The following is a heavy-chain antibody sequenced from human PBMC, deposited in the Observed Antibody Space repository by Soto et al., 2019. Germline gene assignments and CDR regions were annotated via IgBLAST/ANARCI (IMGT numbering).Heavy chain of an antibody. CDR3: AREWELPNYYGMDV. CDR1: GFTVSSNY. V-gene: IGHV3-53*01. D-gene: IGHD1-26*01. CDR2: IYSGGST. Sequence: GWSLRLSCAASGFTVSSNYMSWVRQAPGKGLEWVSVIYSGGSTYYADSVRGRFTISRDNSKNTVHLQMNSLIAEDTAVYYCAREWELPNYYGMDVWGQGTTGTVSS. J-gene: IGHJ6*02.